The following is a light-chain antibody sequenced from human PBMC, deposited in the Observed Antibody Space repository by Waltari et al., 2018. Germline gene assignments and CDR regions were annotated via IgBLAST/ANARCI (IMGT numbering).Light chain of an antibody. J-gene: IGKJ1*01. Sequence: EIVMTQSPATLSVSPGERATLSCRASQSVRNNLVWYQQKPGQAPRLLIYGASTRVTGIPARFSGSGSGTEFTLTISSLQSEDFAVYYCQQYNNWPPGTFGQGTKVEIK. CDR1: QSVRNN. V-gene: IGKV3-15*01. CDR2: GAS. CDR3: QQYNNWPPGT.